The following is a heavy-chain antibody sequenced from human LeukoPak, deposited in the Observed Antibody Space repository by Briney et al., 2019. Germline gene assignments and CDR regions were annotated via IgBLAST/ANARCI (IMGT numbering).Heavy chain of an antibody. J-gene: IGHJ4*02. CDR1: GFTFSSYG. CDR2: ISYDGSNK. V-gene: IGHV3-30*03. D-gene: IGHD3-9*01. Sequence: GGSLRLSCAASGFTFSSYGMHWVRQAPGKGLEWVAVISYDGSNKYYADSVKGRFTISRDNSKNTLYLQMNSLRAEDTAVYYCARDLTRRDAAGDYWGQGTLVSVSS. CDR3: ARDLTRRDAAGDY.